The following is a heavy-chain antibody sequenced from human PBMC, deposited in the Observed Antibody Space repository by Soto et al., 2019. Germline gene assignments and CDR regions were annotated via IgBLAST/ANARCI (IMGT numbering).Heavy chain of an antibody. V-gene: IGHV5-51*03. D-gene: IGHD4-17*01. CDR2: IYPGDSDT. Sequence: GESLKTSCKCSGYSFTSYWIGWVLQMPGKGLEWMGIIYPGDSDTRYSPSFQGQVTISADKSISTAYLQWSSLKASDTAMYYCARVTTVVTPVDYYYYGMDVWGQGTTVTVSS. J-gene: IGHJ6*02. CDR1: GYSFTSYW. CDR3: ARVTTVVTPVDYYYYGMDV.